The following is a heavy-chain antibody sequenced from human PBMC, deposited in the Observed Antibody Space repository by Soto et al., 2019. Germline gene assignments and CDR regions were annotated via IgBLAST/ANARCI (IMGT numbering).Heavy chain of an antibody. CDR2: IIPIFGTA. D-gene: IGHD3-9*01. J-gene: IGHJ4*02. CDR3: ARGELGGYFDWLCDY. Sequence: QVQLVQSGAEVKRPGSSVKVSCKASGGTFSSYAISWVRQAPGQGLEWMGGIIPIFGTANYAQKFQGRVTITADESTSTAYMELSSLRSEDTAVYSCARGELGGYFDWLCDYWGQGTLVTVSS. V-gene: IGHV1-69*12. CDR1: GGTFSSYA.